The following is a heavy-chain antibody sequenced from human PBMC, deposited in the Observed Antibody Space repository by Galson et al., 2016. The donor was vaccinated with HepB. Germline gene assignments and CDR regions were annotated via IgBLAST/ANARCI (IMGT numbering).Heavy chain of an antibody. CDR3: ARSPPPATPTVGSLDI. D-gene: IGHD3-10*01. V-gene: IGHV3-33*01. CDR2: IWFDGINK. CDR1: RFTLTTYA. J-gene: IGHJ3*02. Sequence: SLRLSCATSRFTLTTYAIHWVRQAPGKGLEWLAVIWFDGINKFYADSVKGRFTISRDDSKNTVYLQMNSLRVEDTAVYYCARSPPPATPTVGSLDIWGQGTVLTVSS.